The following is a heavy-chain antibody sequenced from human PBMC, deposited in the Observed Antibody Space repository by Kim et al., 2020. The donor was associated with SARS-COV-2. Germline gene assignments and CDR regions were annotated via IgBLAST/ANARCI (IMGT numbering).Heavy chain of an antibody. Sequence: GGSLRLSYAASGFTFSSYAMHWVRQAPGKGLEWVAVISYDGSNKYYADSVKGRFTISRDNSKNTLYLQMNSLRAEDTAVYYCARDPIVGANFDYWGQGTL. CDR1: GFTFSSYA. CDR3: ARDPIVGANFDY. V-gene: IGHV3-30*04. CDR2: ISYDGSNK. D-gene: IGHD1-26*01. J-gene: IGHJ4*02.